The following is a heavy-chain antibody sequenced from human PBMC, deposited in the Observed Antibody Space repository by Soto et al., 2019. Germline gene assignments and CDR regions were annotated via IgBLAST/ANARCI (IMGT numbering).Heavy chain of an antibody. CDR1: GGSISSYY. D-gene: IGHD3-10*01. V-gene: IGHV4-59*01. Sequence: QVQLQESGPGLVKPSETLSLTCTVSGGSISSYYWSWIRQPPGKGLEWIGYIYYSGSTNYNPSLMSRVTISVDTSKNQSSLKLSSVTAADTAVYYCARGGLLWFGDRLDYWGQGTLVTVSS. J-gene: IGHJ4*02. CDR2: IYYSGST. CDR3: ARGGLLWFGDRLDY.